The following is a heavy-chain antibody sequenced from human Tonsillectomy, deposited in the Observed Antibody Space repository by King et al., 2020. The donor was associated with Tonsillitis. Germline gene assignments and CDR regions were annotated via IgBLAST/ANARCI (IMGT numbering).Heavy chain of an antibody. Sequence: VQLVESGGDLVQPGGSLRLSCAASGFTFSTYWMSWVPQAPGKGLEWVANINQDRSDKYYGDSVKGRFTSSRDNAKNSLYLQLNSLRVEDTAVYFCARDKRGKDYWGQGTLVTVSS. CDR1: GFTFSTYW. D-gene: IGHD3-16*01. CDR3: ARDKRGKDY. J-gene: IGHJ4*02. V-gene: IGHV3-7*01. CDR2: INQDRSDK.